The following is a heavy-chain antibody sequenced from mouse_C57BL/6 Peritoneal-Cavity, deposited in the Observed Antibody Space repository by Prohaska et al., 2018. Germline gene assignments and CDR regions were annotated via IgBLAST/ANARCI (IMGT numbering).Heavy chain of an antibody. CDR3: ARSASYSNSYFDD. CDR2: IHPNSGST. Sequence: GASVKLSCKASGYTFTSYWMHWVRQRPGQGLEWIGMIHPNSGSTNDNEKFKSKATLTVDKSSSTAYMQLSSLTSEDSAVYYCARSASYSNSYFDDWGQGTTLTVSS. J-gene: IGHJ2*01. V-gene: IGHV1-64*01. D-gene: IGHD2-5*01. CDR1: GYTFTSYW.